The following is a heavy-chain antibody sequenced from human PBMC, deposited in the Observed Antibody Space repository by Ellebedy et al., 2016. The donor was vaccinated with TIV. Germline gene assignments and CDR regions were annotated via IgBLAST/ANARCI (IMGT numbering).Heavy chain of an antibody. Sequence: SETLSLXCNVSGYSIASGYYWGWIRQPPGKGLEWLGSVFYTGDTYDNPSLKSRVSISLDTSKNQFSLKVTSVSAADTGVYYCARGGFGASGNARGAAIDTWGQGTLVAVSS. D-gene: IGHD3-10*01. J-gene: IGHJ5*02. CDR3: ARGGFGASGNARGAAIDT. CDR2: VFYTGDT. CDR1: GYSIASGYY. V-gene: IGHV4-38-2*02.